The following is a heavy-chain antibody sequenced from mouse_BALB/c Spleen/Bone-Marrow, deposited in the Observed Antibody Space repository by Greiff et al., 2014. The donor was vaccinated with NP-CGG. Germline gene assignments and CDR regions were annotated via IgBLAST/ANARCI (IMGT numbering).Heavy chain of an antibody. CDR3: AIYYGNYYAMDY. J-gene: IGHJ4*01. D-gene: IGHD2-1*01. V-gene: IGHV14-3*02. Sequence: EVQLQQSGAELVKPGASVKLSCTASGFNIRDTYMHWVKQRPEQGLEWIGRIDPANGNTKYDPKFQGKATITADTSSNTAYLQLSSLTSEDTAVYYCAIYYGNYYAMDYWGQGTSVTVSS. CDR2: IDPANGNT. CDR1: GFNIRDTY.